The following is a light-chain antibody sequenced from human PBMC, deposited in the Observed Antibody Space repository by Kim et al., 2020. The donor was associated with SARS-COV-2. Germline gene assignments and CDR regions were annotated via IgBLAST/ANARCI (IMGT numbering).Light chain of an antibody. Sequence: LAPGERATLSCRASQSVSSSYLAWYQQKPGQAPRLLIYGASSRATGIPDRFSGSGSGTDFTLTISRLGPEDFAVYYCQQYGSSGTFGQGTKVEIK. CDR1: QSVSSSY. CDR3: QQYGSSGT. J-gene: IGKJ1*01. CDR2: GAS. V-gene: IGKV3-20*01.